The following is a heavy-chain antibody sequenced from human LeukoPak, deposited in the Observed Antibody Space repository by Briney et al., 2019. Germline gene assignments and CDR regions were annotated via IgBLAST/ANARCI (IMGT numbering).Heavy chain of an antibody. CDR2: INHSGGT. V-gene: IGHV4-34*01. CDR1: GGSFSGYY. J-gene: IGHJ5*02. Sequence: SSETLSLTCAVYGGSFSGYYWSWIRQPPGKGLEWIGEINHSGGTNYNPSLKSRVTISVDTSKNQFSLKLSSVTAADTAVYYCARRSFPYYDFWSGWYNWFDPWGQGTLVTVSS. CDR3: ARRSFPYYDFWSGWYNWFDP. D-gene: IGHD3-3*01.